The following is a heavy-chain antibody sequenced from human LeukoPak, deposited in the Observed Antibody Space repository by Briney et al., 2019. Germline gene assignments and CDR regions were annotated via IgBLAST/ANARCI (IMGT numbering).Heavy chain of an antibody. CDR3: ARGVGFLYFGEESWVFDY. CDR2: ISSSSSTI. V-gene: IGHV3-48*01. J-gene: IGHJ4*02. Sequence: GSLRLSCAASGFTFSSYSMNWVRQAPGKGLEWVSYISSSSSTIYYADSVKGRFTISRDNAKNSLYLQMNSLRAEDTAVYYCARGVGFLYFGEESWVFDYWGQGSLVTVSS. CDR1: GFTFSSYS. D-gene: IGHD3-10*01.